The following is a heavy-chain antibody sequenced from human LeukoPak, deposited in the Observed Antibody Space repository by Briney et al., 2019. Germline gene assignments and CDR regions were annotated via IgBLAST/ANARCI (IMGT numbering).Heavy chain of an antibody. J-gene: IGHJ6*02. V-gene: IGHV3-21*01. CDR1: GFTFSSYS. CDR2: ISSSSSYI. D-gene: IGHD3-10*01. CDR3: ARVFVSGSSYGMDV. Sequence: PGGSLRLSCVASGFTFSSYSMNWVRQAPGKGLEWVSSISSSSSYIYYADSVKGRFTISRDNAKNSLYLQMNSLSAEDTAVYYCARVFVSGSSYGMDVWGQATTVTVSS.